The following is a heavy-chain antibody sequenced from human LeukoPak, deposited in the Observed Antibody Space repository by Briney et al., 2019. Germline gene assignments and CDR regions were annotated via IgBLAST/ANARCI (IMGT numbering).Heavy chain of an antibody. CDR1: GXSFTSNW. Sequence: GESLKISCKGSGXSFTSNWISWVRQMPGKGLEWMGRIGPSDSYANYSPSFQGHVTISADKSISTAYLQWSSLKASDTAIYYCARQRGYCSGGSCYSTGSWFDPWGQGTLVTVSS. CDR2: IGPSDSYA. J-gene: IGHJ5*02. CDR3: ARQRGYCSGGSCYSTGSWFDP. D-gene: IGHD2-15*01. V-gene: IGHV5-10-1*01.